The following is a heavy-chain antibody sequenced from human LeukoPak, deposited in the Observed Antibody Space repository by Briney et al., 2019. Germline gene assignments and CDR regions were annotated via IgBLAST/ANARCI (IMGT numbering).Heavy chain of an antibody. J-gene: IGHJ4*02. D-gene: IGHD3-22*01. V-gene: IGHV1-46*01. CDR2: INPSGGST. CDR3: ARGTSSGYCTH. Sequence: ASVRVSCKASGYTFTSYYMHWVRRAPGQGLEWMGIINPSGGSTSYAQKFQGRVTMTRDTSTSTVYMELSSLRSEDTAVYYCARGTSSGYCTHWGQGTLVTVSS. CDR1: GYTFTSYY.